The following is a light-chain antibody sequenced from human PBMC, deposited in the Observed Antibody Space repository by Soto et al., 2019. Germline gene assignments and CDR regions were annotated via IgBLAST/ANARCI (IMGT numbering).Light chain of an antibody. Sequence: DIQMTQSPSTLSGSVGDRVTITCRASQTISSWLAWYQQKPGKAPKLLIYKASTLKSGVPSRFSGSGSGTEFTLTISSLQSEDFAVYYCQQYKNWPLTFGGGTKVDIK. CDR1: QTISSW. CDR2: KAS. J-gene: IGKJ4*01. V-gene: IGKV1-5*03. CDR3: QQYKNWPLT.